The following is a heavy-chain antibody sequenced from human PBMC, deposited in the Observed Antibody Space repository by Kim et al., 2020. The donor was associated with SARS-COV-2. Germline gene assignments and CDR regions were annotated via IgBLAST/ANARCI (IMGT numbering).Heavy chain of an antibody. CDR2: SNAGNGNT. CDR3: AKEAVAGRHFDY. Sequence: ASVKVSCKASGYIFTSYAMHWVRQAPGQRLEWMGWSNAGNGNTKYSQKFQGRVTITRDTSASIVYMELSSLRSEDTAVYYCAKEAVAGRHFDYWGQGTLVTVSS. V-gene: IGHV1-3*01. CDR1: GYIFTSYA. J-gene: IGHJ4*02. D-gene: IGHD6-19*01.